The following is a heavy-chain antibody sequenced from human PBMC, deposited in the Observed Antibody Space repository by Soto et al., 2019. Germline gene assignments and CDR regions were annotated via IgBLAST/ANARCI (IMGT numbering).Heavy chain of an antibody. D-gene: IGHD6-19*01. CDR1: GDSVSSNSAA. V-gene: IGHV6-1*01. Sequence: PSQTLSLTCALSGDSVSSNSAAWNRIRQSPSRGLEWLGRTYYRSKWYNDYAVSVKSRITINPDTSKNQFSLQLNSVTPEDTAVYYCARDRAVADHRAHFDYWGQGTLVTVSS. CDR3: ARDRAVADHRAHFDY. J-gene: IGHJ4*02. CDR2: TYYRSKWYN.